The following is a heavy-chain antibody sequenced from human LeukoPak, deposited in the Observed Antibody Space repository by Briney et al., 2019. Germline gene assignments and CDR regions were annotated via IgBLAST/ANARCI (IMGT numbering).Heavy chain of an antibody. Sequence: AGGSLRLSCAASGFTFSNAWMSWVRQAPGKGLEWVGRIRSKTDGGTADYAAPVKGRFTVSRDDSKNTLYLQLNSLKTDDTGVYYCSTASLHWGQGTMVTVS. V-gene: IGHV3-15*01. CDR3: STASLH. J-gene: IGHJ3*01. CDR2: IRSKTDGGTA. CDR1: GFTFSNAW.